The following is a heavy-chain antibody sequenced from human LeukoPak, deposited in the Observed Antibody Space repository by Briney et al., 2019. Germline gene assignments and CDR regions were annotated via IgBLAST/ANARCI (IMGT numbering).Heavy chain of an antibody. CDR3: ARETDLKYCSSTSCYLRAFDY. CDR2: INPNSGGT. Sequence: ASVKVSCKASGYTFTGYYMHWVRQAPGQGLEWMGWINPNSGGTNYAQKFQGWVTMTRDTSISTAYMELSRLRSDDTAVYYCARETDLKYCSSTSCYLRAFDYWGQGTLVTVSS. D-gene: IGHD2-2*01. J-gene: IGHJ4*02. V-gene: IGHV1-2*04. CDR1: GYTFTGYY.